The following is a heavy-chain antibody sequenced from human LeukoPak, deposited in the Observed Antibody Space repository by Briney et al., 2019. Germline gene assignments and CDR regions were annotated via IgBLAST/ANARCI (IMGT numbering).Heavy chain of an antibody. CDR3: ARGGYYGSGNDFRFDP. CDR1: AGSISSYY. J-gene: IGHJ5*02. V-gene: IGHV4-59*01. CDR2: IYYSGST. Sequence: SETLSLTCTVSAGSISSYYRSWIRQPPGKGLEWIGYIYYSGSTNYNPSLKSRVTISVDTSKNQFSLKLSSVTAADTAVYYCARGGYYGSGNDFRFDPWGQGTLVTVSS. D-gene: IGHD3-10*01.